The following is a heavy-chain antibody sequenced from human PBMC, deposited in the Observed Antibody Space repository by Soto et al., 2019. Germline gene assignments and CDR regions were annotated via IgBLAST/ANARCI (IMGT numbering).Heavy chain of an antibody. J-gene: IGHJ4*01. V-gene: IGHV3-7*03. CDR1: GFTFCYYV. D-gene: IGHD3-10*01. CDR2: IKLDASEK. CDR3: ARDSGYGSGAYVNNYLDY. Sequence: QPVVSLILSCSASGFTFCYYVISLFRQAPGKGLEWLATIKLDASEKKYVDSVKGRFTLSRDNAKNSLYLQMDSLRVEDTDVYYCARDSGYGSGAYVNNYLDYWGHGPXVIVA.